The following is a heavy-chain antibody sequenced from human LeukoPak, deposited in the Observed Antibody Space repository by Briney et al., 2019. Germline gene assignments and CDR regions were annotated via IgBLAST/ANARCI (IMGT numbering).Heavy chain of an antibody. J-gene: IGHJ6*03. Sequence: PSETLSLTCTVSGGSISSYYWSWIRQPAGKGLEWIGRIYTSGSTNYNPSLKSRVTMSVDTSKNQFSLKLSSVTAADTAVYYCARGVGYCSSTSCRYYYYYYMDVWGKGTTVTVSS. CDR1: GGSISSYY. CDR2: IYTSGST. CDR3: ARGVGYCSSTSCRYYYYYYMDV. V-gene: IGHV4-4*07. D-gene: IGHD2-2*01.